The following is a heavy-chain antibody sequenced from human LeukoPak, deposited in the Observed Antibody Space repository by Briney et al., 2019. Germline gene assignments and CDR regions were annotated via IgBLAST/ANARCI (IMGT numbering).Heavy chain of an antibody. CDR3: AREFPELEHWAFDI. Sequence: ASVKVSCKASGGTFSSYAISWVRPAPGQGLEWMGGIIPIFGTAHYAQKFQGRVTITADEPTSTAYMELSSLRSEDTAVYYCAREFPELEHWAFDIWGQGTMVTVSS. CDR1: GGTFSSYA. V-gene: IGHV1-69*13. CDR2: IIPIFGTA. D-gene: IGHD1/OR15-1a*01. J-gene: IGHJ3*02.